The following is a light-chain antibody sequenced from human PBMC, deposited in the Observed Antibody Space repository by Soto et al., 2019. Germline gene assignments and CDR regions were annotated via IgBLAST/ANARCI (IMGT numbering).Light chain of an antibody. CDR3: QQSDSLPIT. CDR2: DAS. Sequence: DIQMTQSPSSLSASVGDRVTITCRASQDISNYLNWYQQRPGKAPKLLIYDASNLERGDPSRFSGIRSGTHFTFAITSLQPEDVATYYCQQSDSLPITFGQGTRLEIK. V-gene: IGKV1-33*01. CDR1: QDISNY. J-gene: IGKJ5*01.